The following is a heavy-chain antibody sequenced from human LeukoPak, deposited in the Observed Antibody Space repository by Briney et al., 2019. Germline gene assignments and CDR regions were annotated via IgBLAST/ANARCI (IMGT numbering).Heavy chain of an antibody. V-gene: IGHV4-59*01. J-gene: IGHJ3*02. CDR2: IYYSGST. D-gene: IGHD2-15*01. Sequence: SETLSLTCTVSGGSISSYYWGWIRQPPGKGLEWIGYIYYSGSTNYNPSLKSRVTISVDTSKNQFSLKLSSVTAADTAVYYCARDRRVYCSGGSCYLDDAFDIWGQGTMVTVSS. CDR1: GGSISSYY. CDR3: ARDRRVYCSGGSCYLDDAFDI.